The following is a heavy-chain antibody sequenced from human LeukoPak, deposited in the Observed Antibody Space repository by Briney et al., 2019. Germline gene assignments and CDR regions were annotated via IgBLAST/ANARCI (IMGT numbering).Heavy chain of an antibody. Sequence: GGSLRLSCAASGFTFSSYGMHWVRQAPGKGLEWVAVIWYDGSNKYYADSVKGRFTISRDNAKNSLYLQMNSLRAEDTAVYYCARPPAAYDSSGYYLHWGQGTLVTVSS. CDR1: GFTFSSYG. D-gene: IGHD3-22*01. CDR2: IWYDGSNK. V-gene: IGHV3-33*01. CDR3: ARPPAAYDSSGYYLH. J-gene: IGHJ4*02.